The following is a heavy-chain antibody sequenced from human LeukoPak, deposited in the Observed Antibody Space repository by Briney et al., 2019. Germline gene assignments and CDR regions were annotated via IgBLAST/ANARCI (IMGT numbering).Heavy chain of an antibody. CDR1: GFTFSTYS. CDR2: ISISSSTI. CDR3: AKTSGRGNY. J-gene: IGHJ4*02. V-gene: IGHV3-48*04. D-gene: IGHD1-26*01. Sequence: GGSLRLSCAASGFTFSTYSMNWVRQAPGKGLEWVSYISISSSTIYYADSVKGRFTISRDNAKNSLYLQMNSLRAEDTAVYYCAKTSGRGNYWGQGTLVTVSS.